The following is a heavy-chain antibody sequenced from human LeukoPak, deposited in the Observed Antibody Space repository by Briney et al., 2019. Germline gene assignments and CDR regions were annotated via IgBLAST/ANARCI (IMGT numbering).Heavy chain of an antibody. CDR1: GGSFSGYY. V-gene: IGHV4-34*01. CDR3: ARGLYSSSSNYYFDY. D-gene: IGHD6-6*01. CDR2: INHSGST. Sequence: PSETLSLTCAVYGGSFSGYYWSWIRQPPGKGLEWIGEINHSGSTNYNPSLKGRVTISVDTSKNQFSLKLSSVTAADTAVYYCARGLYSSSSNYYFDYWGQGTPVTVSS. J-gene: IGHJ4*02.